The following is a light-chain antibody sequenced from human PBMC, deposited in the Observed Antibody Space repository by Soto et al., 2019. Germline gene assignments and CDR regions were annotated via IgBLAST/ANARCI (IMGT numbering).Light chain of an antibody. CDR1: QSVSSY. J-gene: IGKJ3*01. CDR3: QQYGTLPTT. Sequence: EIVLTQSPATLSLSPGERATLSCRASQSVSSYLAWYQQKPGQAPRLLIYDASNRATGIPARFSGSGSGTDFTLTTSRLEPEDFTVYYCQQYGTLPTTFGPGTKVDIK. V-gene: IGKV3-11*01. CDR2: DAS.